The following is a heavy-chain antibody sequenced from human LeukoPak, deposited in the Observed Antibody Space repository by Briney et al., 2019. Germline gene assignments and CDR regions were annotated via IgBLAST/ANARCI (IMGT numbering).Heavy chain of an antibody. CDR2: TNHSGST. J-gene: IGHJ5*02. D-gene: IGHD2-15*01. V-gene: IGHV4-34*01. Sequence: PSETLSLTCAVYGGSFSGYYWSWIRQPPGKGLEWIGETNHSGSTNYNPSLKSRVTISVDTSKNQFSLKLSSVTAADTAVYYCARSVGLVVVAATPGSWFDPWGQGTLVTVSS. CDR1: GGSFSGYY. CDR3: ARSVGLVVVAATPGSWFDP.